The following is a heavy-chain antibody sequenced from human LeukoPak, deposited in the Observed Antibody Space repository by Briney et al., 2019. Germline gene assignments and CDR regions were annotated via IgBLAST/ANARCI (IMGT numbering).Heavy chain of an antibody. CDR2: IWPGDSET. CDR3: ATWGSYVGFDH. J-gene: IGHJ4*02. Sequence: GESLKISCQGSGYNFPSYWIGWVRQMPGKGLEWMGIIWPGDSETRYSPSFQGQVTISADKSINTAYLQRTSLKASDTAMYYCATWGSYVGFDHWGQGTLVTVSS. V-gene: IGHV5-51*01. D-gene: IGHD1-26*01. CDR1: GYNFPSYW.